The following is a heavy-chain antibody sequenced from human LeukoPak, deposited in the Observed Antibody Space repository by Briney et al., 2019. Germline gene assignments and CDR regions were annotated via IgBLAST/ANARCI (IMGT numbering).Heavy chain of an antibody. CDR1: GITFTSHG. CDR2: VRYDSSNK. Sequence: PGGSLRLPCVVSGITFTSHGMNWIRQAPGKGLEWVAFVRYDSSNKYYADSVKGRFTISRDNSKNTLYLQMNSLRAEDTAVYYCAKDLGRDSSGYAAYWGQGTLVTVSS. D-gene: IGHD3-22*01. CDR3: AKDLGRDSSGYAAY. J-gene: IGHJ4*02. V-gene: IGHV3-30*02.